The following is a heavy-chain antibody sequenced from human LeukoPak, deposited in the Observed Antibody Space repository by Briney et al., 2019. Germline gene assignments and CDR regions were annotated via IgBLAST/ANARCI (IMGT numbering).Heavy chain of an antibody. D-gene: IGHD1/OR15-1a*01. CDR2: ISSSGSTI. Sequence: GGSLRLSCAASGFTFSSYEMNWVRQAPGKGLEWVSYISSSGSTIYYADSVKGRFTISRDNAKNSLYLQMNSLRAEDTAVYYCAREGFLPNSPYYYYYYMDVWGKGATVTVSS. CDR1: GFTFSSYE. J-gene: IGHJ6*03. CDR3: AREGFLPNSPYYYYYYMDV. V-gene: IGHV3-48*03.